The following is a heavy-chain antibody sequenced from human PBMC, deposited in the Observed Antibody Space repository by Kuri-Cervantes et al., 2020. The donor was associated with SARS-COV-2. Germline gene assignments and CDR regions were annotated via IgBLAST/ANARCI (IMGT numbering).Heavy chain of an antibody. J-gene: IGHJ3*02. CDR1: GVSVSHGTYS. Sequence: SQTLSLTCAVSGVSVSHGTYSWSWIRQPAGKGLEWIGRIYTSGSTNYNPSLKSRVTMSEDTSKNQFSLKPSSVTAADTAVYYCARDYDFWSGSGAFDIWGQGTMVTVSS. CDR2: IYTSGST. V-gene: IGHV4-61*02. D-gene: IGHD3-3*01. CDR3: ARDYDFWSGSGAFDI.